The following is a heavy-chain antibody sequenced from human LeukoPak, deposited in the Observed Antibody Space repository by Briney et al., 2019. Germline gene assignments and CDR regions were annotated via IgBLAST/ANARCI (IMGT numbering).Heavy chain of an antibody. CDR1: GYTFTGYY. V-gene: IGHV1-2*02. CDR3: ARDHPRIGVGSDP. D-gene: IGHD6-19*01. J-gene: IGHJ5*02. CDR2: INPNSGGT. Sequence: GASVKVSCKASGYTFTGYYMHWLRQAPGQGLEWMGWINPNSGGTNYAQKFQGRVTMTRDTSISTAYMELSRLRSDDTAVSYCARDHPRIGVGSDPWGQGTLVTVSS.